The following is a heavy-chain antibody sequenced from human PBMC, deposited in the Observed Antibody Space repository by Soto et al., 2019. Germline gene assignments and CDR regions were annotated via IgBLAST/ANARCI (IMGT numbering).Heavy chain of an antibody. Sequence: QITLKESGPTLVKPTQTLTLTCTFSGFSLSTSGVGVGWIRQPPGKALEWLALIYWDDDKRYSPSLKSRLTITKDTSKIQVVLTMTNMDPVDTATYYCAHSRSYGSGIRARVIFDYWGQGTLVTVSS. D-gene: IGHD3-10*01. CDR1: GFSLSTSGVG. CDR2: IYWDDDK. CDR3: AHSRSYGSGIRARVIFDY. V-gene: IGHV2-5*02. J-gene: IGHJ4*02.